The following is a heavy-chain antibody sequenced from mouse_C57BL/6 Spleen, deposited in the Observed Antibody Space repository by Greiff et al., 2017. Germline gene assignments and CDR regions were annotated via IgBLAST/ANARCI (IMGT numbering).Heavy chain of an antibody. CDR2: IWGGGST. J-gene: IGHJ4*01. Sequence: VQLVESGPGLVAPSQSLSITCTVSGFSLTSYGVDWVGQPSGKGLVWLGVIWGGGSTNYNSALMSRLSISKDNSKSQVFLKRNSRQTDDTAMYYCAKHIDGYYVGAMDYWGQGTSVTVSS. CDR1: GFSLTSYG. D-gene: IGHD2-3*01. V-gene: IGHV2-9*01. CDR3: AKHIDGYYVGAMDY.